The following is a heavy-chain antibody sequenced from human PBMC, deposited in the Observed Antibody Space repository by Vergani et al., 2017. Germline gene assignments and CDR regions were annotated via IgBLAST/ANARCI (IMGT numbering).Heavy chain of an antibody. CDR2: ISYDGSNK. Sequence: QVQLVESGGGVVQPGRSLRLSCAASGFTFSSYGMHWVRQAPGKGLEWVAVISYDGSNKYYADSVKGRFTISRDNSKNTLYLQMNSLRAEDTAVYYCAKPSYDSSGYYGFWGQGTLVTVSS. CDR3: AKPSYDSSGYYGF. CDR1: GFTFSSYG. V-gene: IGHV3-30*18. D-gene: IGHD3-22*01. J-gene: IGHJ4*02.